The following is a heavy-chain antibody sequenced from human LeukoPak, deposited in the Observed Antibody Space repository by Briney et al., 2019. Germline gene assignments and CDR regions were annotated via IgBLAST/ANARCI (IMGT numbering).Heavy chain of an antibody. CDR1: GYSFINYW. D-gene: IGHD5-12*01. CDR3: ARRGSGYDWNY. J-gene: IGHJ4*02. V-gene: IGHV5-51*01. Sequence: GESLKISCKGSGYSFINYWIGWVRQMPGKGLEWMGIIYPGDSDTRYSPSFEGQVTISAVRSSSTAYLQWSSLKASDSGMYYCARRGSGYDWNYWGQGTLVTVSS. CDR2: IYPGDSDT.